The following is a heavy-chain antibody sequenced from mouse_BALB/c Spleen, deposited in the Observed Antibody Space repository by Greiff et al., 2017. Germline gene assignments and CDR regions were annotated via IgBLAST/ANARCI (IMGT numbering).Heavy chain of an antibody. V-gene: IGHV1-54*01. J-gene: IGHJ2*01. CDR2: INPGSGGT. CDR3: ARSASTHYFDY. D-gene: IGHD1-2*01. Sequence: QVQLQQSGAELVRPGTSVKVSCKASGYAFTNYLIEWVKQRPGQGLEWIGVINPGSGGTNYNEKFKGKATLTADKSSSTAYMQLSSLTSDDSAVYFCARSASTHYFDYWGQGTTLTVSS. CDR1: GYAFTNYL.